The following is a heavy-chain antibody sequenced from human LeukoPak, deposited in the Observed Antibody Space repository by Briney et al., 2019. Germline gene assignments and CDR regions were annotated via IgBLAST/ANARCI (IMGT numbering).Heavy chain of an antibody. Sequence: GALRPSWAASGFPFSCYAMSWGRQAPGEGVEWGSVISGSGDNTYYADFLKGRFTIFRDNSKNTLYLQMNSLRDGEPAFYCCAKGDTSGYYCNFDYWGQGTLVTVSS. J-gene: IGHJ4*02. V-gene: IGHV3-23*01. CDR1: GFPFSCYA. D-gene: IGHD3-22*01. CDR3: AKGDTSGYYCNFDY. CDR2: ISGSGDNT.